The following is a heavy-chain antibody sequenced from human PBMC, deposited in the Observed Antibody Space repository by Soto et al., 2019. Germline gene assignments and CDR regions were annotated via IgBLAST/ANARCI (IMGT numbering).Heavy chain of an antibody. V-gene: IGHV4-34*01. CDR3: ARGHYGGNRVRAFDI. Sequence: QVQLQQWGAGLLKPSETLSLTCAVYGGSFSGYYWSWIRQPPGKGLEWIGEINHSGSTNYNPSLKSRVTISVDTSKNQFSLKLSSVTAADTAVYYCARGHYGGNRVRAFDIWGQGTMVTVSS. CDR2: INHSGST. D-gene: IGHD4-17*01. J-gene: IGHJ3*02. CDR1: GGSFSGYY.